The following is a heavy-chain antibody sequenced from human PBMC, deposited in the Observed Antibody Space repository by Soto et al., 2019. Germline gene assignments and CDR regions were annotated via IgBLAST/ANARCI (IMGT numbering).Heavy chain of an antibody. V-gene: IGHV3-48*02. CDR3: ARSGCAPCGMDV. D-gene: IGHD2-15*01. J-gene: IGHJ6*02. Sequence: PGGSLRLSCAASGFTFSIYAMNWIRQAPGKGLEWVSYISGSGSTIYYADSVKGRFTISRDNAKNSLYLQMNSLRDEDTAVYYCARSGCAPCGMDVWGQGTTVTVSS. CDR1: GFTFSIYA. CDR2: ISGSGSTI.